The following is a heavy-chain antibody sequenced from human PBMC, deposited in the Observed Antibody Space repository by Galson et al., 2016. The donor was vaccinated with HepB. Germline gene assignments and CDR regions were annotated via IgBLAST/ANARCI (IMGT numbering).Heavy chain of an antibody. Sequence: SLRLSCAASGYTFTRNYAIHWIRQAPGKGLEWVAVISYDGTNKYYADSVKGRFTISRDISKSAVYLQMNSLRAEDTAVYYCAKEGPPITAGVAFDYWGQGTLVTVSS. CDR2: ISYDGTNK. CDR3: AKEGPPITAGVAFDY. J-gene: IGHJ4*02. CDR1: GYTFTRNYA. V-gene: IGHV3-30*04. D-gene: IGHD6-13*01.